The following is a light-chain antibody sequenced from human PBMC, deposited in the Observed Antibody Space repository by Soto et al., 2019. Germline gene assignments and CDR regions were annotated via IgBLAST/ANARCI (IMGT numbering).Light chain of an antibody. CDR3: QQYGNSLWT. V-gene: IGKV3-20*01. J-gene: IGKJ1*01. CDR2: GAS. Sequence: EIVLTQSPDTLSLSPGERATLSCRASQSVSSNNLVWYQQKVGQAPRLLIYGASSRATGIPDRFSGSGSGTDFTLSISRLETEDLAVYYCQQYGNSLWTSGQGTKVEIK. CDR1: QSVSSNN.